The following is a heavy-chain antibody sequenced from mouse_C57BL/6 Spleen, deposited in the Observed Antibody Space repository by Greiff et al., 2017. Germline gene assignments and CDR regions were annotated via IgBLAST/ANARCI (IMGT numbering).Heavy chain of an antibody. D-gene: IGHD1-1*01. Sequence: VQLQQSGPELVKPGASVKLSCKASGYTFTSYDINWVKQRPGQGLEWIGWIYPRDGSTKYNEKFKGKATLTVDTSSSTAYMELHSLTSEDSTVYFCARPYYYGSSYWYFDVWGTGTTVTVSS. CDR2: IYPRDGST. J-gene: IGHJ1*03. CDR3: ARPYYYGSSYWYFDV. CDR1: GYTFTSYD. V-gene: IGHV1-85*01.